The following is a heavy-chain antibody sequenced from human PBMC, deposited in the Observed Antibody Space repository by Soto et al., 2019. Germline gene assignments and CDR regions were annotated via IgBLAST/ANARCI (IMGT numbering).Heavy chain of an antibody. D-gene: IGHD2-2*01. CDR1: GGSISSSSYY. Sequence: PSETLSLTCTVSGGSISSSSYYWGWIRQPPGKGVEGIGSIYYSGSTYYNPSLKSRVTISVDTSKNQFSLKLSSVTAADTAVYYCASPNVVPAAMRGALNYYYYYMAAWGKGTTVTVSS. V-gene: IGHV4-39*01. CDR3: ASPNVVPAAMRGALNYYYYYMAA. CDR2: IYYSGST. J-gene: IGHJ6*03.